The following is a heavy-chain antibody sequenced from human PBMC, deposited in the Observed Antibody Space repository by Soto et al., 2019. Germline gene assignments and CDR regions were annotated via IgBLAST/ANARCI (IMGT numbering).Heavy chain of an antibody. CDR1: GDSISNTRFY. Sequence: SETLSLTCSVSGDSISNTRFYWAWIRQPPGEGLEWIGSIYHTGNAYYNPSLKSRVTIFVDTSKNQFSLKLTSVTAADTALYYCARDYFDSSDYTTNWFDPWGQGTLVT. D-gene: IGHD3-22*01. CDR2: IYHTGNA. V-gene: IGHV4-39*01. J-gene: IGHJ5*02. CDR3: ARDYFDSSDYTTNWFDP.